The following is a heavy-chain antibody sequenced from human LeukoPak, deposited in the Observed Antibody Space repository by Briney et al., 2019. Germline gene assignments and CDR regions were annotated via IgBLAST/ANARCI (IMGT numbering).Heavy chain of an antibody. CDR1: GFTFNTYV. CDR2: IRNDGSDQ. V-gene: IGHV3-30*02. D-gene: IGHD3-10*01. CDR3: LGSAGVFKY. Sequence: GGSLRLSCAASGFTFNTYVMHWVRQAPGKGLDWVAFIRNDGSDQYYANSVKGRFTISRDNSKNTLYLQMNSLRAEDTALYYCLGSAGVFKYWGQGTLVTVSS. J-gene: IGHJ4*02.